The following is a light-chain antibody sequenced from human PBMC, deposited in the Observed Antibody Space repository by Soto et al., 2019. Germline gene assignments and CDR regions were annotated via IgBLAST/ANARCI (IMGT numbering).Light chain of an antibody. V-gene: IGKV3D-20*01. CDR3: QQYGTSEII. J-gene: IGKJ5*01. CDR2: DTS. CDR1: QTLLRGY. Sequence: EVTFIQAPATASLSPGEPATRSCGVSQTLLRGYLAWYQQKPGQAPRLLIYDTSSRASGIPDRFCGSGSGTDFTLTISRLEPEDFAVFYCQQYGTSEIIFGQGTRLEIK.